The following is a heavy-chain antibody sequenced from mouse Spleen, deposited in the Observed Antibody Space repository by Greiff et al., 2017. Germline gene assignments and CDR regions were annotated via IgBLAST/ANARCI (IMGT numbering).Heavy chain of an antibody. V-gene: IGHV6-3*01. J-gene: IGHJ3*01. CDR2: IRLKSDNYAT. D-gene: IGHD1-1*02. CDR1: GFTFSNYW. CDR3: TGRGGGPFAY. Sequence: EVKLQESGGGLVQPGGSMKLSCVASGFTFSNYWMNWVRQSPEKGLEWVAQIRLKSDNYATHYAESVKGRFTISRDDSKSSVYLQMNNLRAEDTGIYYCTGRGGGPFAYWGQGTLFTVSA.